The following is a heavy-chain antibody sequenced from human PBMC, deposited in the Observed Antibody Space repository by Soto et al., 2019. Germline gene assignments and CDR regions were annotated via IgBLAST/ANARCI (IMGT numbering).Heavy chain of an antibody. CDR3: AGLRGYAGSPIDY. CDR1: GGSIISGY. J-gene: IGHJ4*02. Sequence: SETLSLTCTVSGGSIISGYWSWIRQPPGKGLEWIGYISHSGNTNYNPSVKSRVTLSVDTPKNQFSLRLSYVTTADTAVYYCAGLRGYAGSPIDYWGQGTLVTVSS. D-gene: IGHD2-15*01. V-gene: IGHV4-59*01. CDR2: ISHSGNT.